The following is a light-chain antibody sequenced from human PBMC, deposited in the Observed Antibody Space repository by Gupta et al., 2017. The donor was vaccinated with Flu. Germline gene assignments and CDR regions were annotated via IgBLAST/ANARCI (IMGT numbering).Light chain of an antibody. CDR2: DDV. CDR3: QRWDNSTYV. CDR1: NLADKS. J-gene: IGLJ1*01. Sequence: SYDLTQPPSVSVSPGQTAIIACSGDNLADKSTCWYQQKPGQSPDLIIYDDVVRASEIPDRFSGSKSGNTVTLTITKTQDSDESDYYCQRWDNSTYVFGGGTKVSVL. V-gene: IGLV3-1*01.